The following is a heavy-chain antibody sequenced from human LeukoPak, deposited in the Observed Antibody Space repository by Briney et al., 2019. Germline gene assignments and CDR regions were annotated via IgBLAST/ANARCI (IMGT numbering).Heavy chain of an antibody. D-gene: IGHD2-2*01. J-gene: IGHJ4*02. CDR3: ARDVGEYCSSTNCYASHY. Sequence: GASVKISCKASGYTLTRYYMHWVRQAPGQGLEWGGWINPHSGGTNYAQKFQGGVTMTRDTSITTAYMELSSLRSDDTAVYYCARDVGEYCSSTNCYASHYWGQGTLVTVSS. CDR1: GYTLTRYY. CDR2: INPHSGGT. V-gene: IGHV1-2*02.